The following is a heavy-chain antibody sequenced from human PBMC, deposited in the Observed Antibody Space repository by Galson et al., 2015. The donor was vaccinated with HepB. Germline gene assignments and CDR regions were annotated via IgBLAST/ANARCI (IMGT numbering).Heavy chain of an antibody. CDR1: GFTFSSYG. Sequence: SLRLSCAASGFTFSSYGMHWVRQAPGKGLEWVAVIWYDGSNKYYADSVKGRFTISRDNSKNTLYLQMNSLRAEDTAVYYCARSETRITIFGVAIGHMDVWGKGTTVTVSS. J-gene: IGHJ6*03. CDR3: ARSETRITIFGVAIGHMDV. V-gene: IGHV3-33*01. CDR2: IWYDGSNK. D-gene: IGHD3-3*01.